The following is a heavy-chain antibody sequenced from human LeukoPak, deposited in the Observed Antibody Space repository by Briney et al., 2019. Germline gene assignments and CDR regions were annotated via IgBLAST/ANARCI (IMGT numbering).Heavy chain of an antibody. CDR1: GFTFSDYY. D-gene: IGHD2-8*01. CDR2: ISSSSDYI. J-gene: IGHJ4*02. Sequence: PGGSLRLSCAASGFTFSDYYMNWVRQAPGKGLEWVSSISSSSDYIYYADSVKGRFTISRDNAKNSLYLQMNSLRAEDTAVYYCARQARYCTNGVCFSERYYFDYWGQGTQVTVSS. V-gene: IGHV3-21*01. CDR3: ARQARYCTNGVCFSERYYFDY.